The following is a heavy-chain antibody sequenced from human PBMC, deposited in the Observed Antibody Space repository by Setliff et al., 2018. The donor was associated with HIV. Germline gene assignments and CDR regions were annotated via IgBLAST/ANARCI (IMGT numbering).Heavy chain of an antibody. J-gene: IGHJ4*02. D-gene: IGHD3-22*01. CDR1: GGSISSGDYY. CDR2: IYYSGST. CDR3: ARGPALYYYDSSGYYYGEYYFDY. Sequence: SETLSLTCTVSGGSISSGDYYWSWIRQPPGKGLEWIGYIYYSGSTYYNPSLKSRVTISVDTSKNQFSLKLSSVTAADTAVYYCARGPALYYYDSSGYYYGEYYFDYWGQGTLGTVS. V-gene: IGHV4-30-4*08.